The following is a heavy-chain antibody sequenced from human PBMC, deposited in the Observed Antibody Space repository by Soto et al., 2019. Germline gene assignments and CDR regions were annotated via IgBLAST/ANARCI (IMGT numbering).Heavy chain of an antibody. CDR1: GGSISSYY. V-gene: IGHV4-59*01. CDR3: ARGPGGDYYDSSGYPGWFDP. CDR2: IYYSGST. Sequence: PSETLSLTCTVSGGSISSYYWSWIRQPPGKGLEWIGYIYYSGSTNYNPSLKSRVTISVDTSKNQFSLKLSSVTAADTAVYYCARGPGGDYYDSSGYPGWFDPWGQGTLVTVSS. D-gene: IGHD3-22*01. J-gene: IGHJ5*02.